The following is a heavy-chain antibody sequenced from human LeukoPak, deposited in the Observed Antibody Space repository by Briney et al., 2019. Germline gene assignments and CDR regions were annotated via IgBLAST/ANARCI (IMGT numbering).Heavy chain of an antibody. Sequence: GGSLRLSCAASGFTLCNFAVHWVRQAPGKGLEWGAVISYDGNDKYHADSVRGRFTISRDNSRDTLYLEMKSVRAEDTAVYYCARDQYYDSSGSDAFDIWGQGTIVTVSS. CDR1: GFTLCNFA. V-gene: IGHV3-30-3*01. CDR2: ISYDGNDK. J-gene: IGHJ3*02. CDR3: ARDQYYDSSGSDAFDI. D-gene: IGHD3-22*01.